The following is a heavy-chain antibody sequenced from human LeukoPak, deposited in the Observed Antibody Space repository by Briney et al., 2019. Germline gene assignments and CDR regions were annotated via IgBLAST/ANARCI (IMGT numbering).Heavy chain of an antibody. CDR1: GYSFTSYW. J-gene: IGHJ3*02. CDR3: ARLEMATISPDAFDI. Sequence: GESLKISCKGSGYSFTSYWIGWVRQMPGKGLEWMGIIYPGDSDTRYSPSFQGQVTISADKSISTAYLQWSSLKASDTAMYYCARLEMATISPDAFDIWGQGTMATVSS. D-gene: IGHD5-24*01. V-gene: IGHV5-51*01. CDR2: IYPGDSDT.